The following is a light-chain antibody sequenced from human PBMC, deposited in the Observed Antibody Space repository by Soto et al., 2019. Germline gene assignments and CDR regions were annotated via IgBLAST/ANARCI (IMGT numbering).Light chain of an antibody. V-gene: IGKV1-5*03. J-gene: IGKJ5*01. CDR2: KAS. Sequence: DIQMTQSPSTLSASVEDRVTITCRASQSISSWLAWYQQKPGKAPKLLIYKASSLESGVPSRFSGSGSGTEFTLTISSLQPYDFATYYCQQYNSYSITFGQGTRLEIK. CDR1: QSISSW. CDR3: QQYNSYSIT.